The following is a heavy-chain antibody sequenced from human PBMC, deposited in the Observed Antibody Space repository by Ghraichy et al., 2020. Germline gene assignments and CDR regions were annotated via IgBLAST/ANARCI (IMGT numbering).Heavy chain of an antibody. D-gene: IGHD6-13*01. CDR2: INHSGST. CDR3: ARGRRSWPYYYGMDV. V-gene: IGHV4-34*01. CDR1: GGSFSGYY. Sequence: ETLSLTCAVYGGSFSGYYWSWIRQPPGKGLEWIGEINHSGSTNYNPSLKSRVTISVDTSKNQFSLKLSSVTAADTAVYYCARGRRSWPYYYGMDVWGQGTTVTVSS. J-gene: IGHJ6*02.